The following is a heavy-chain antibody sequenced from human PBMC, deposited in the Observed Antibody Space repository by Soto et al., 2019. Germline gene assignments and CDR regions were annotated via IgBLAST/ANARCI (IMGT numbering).Heavy chain of an antibody. D-gene: IGHD3-9*01. Sequence: QLQLQESGPGLVKPSETLSLTCSVSDDSINSDKYYWGWIRQPPGKGLEWIGSIYYRGNAYYNPSLQHRVTISLDTSSCQFALKRNSVNAEDAAVYFCARLEGLATISYCFCFWGPGALVTVSS. CDR1: DDSINSDKYY. J-gene: IGHJ4*02. CDR2: IYYRGNA. V-gene: IGHV4-39*01. CDR3: ARLEGLATISYCFCF.